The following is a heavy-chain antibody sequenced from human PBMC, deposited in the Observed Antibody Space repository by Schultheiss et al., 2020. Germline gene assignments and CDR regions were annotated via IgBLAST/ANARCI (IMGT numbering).Heavy chain of an antibody. Sequence: SVKVSCKASGGTFSSYAISWVRQAPGQGLEWMGRIIPILGIANYAQKFQGRVTITADKSTSTAYMELSSLRSEDTAVYYCARELIAAAGTPASWFDPWGQGTLVTVSS. CDR2: IIPILGIA. D-gene: IGHD6-13*01. CDR1: GGTFSSYA. CDR3: ARELIAAAGTPASWFDP. J-gene: IGHJ5*02. V-gene: IGHV1-69*04.